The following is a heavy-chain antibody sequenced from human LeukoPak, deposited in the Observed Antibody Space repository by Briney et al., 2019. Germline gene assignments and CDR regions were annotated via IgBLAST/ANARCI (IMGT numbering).Heavy chain of an antibody. Sequence: PSETLSLTCTVSGGSISSSSYYWGWIRQPPGKGLEWIGSIYYSGSTYYNPSLKSRVTISVDTSKNQFSLKLSPVTAADTAVYYCARGYSSSSEPFDYWGQGTLVTVSS. CDR2: IYYSGST. D-gene: IGHD6-6*01. V-gene: IGHV4-39*01. J-gene: IGHJ4*02. CDR1: GGSISSSSYY. CDR3: ARGYSSSSEPFDY.